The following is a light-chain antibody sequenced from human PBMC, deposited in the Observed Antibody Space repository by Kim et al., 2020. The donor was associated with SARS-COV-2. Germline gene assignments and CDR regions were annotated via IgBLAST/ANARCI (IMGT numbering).Light chain of an antibody. J-gene: IGKJ5*01. CDR3: KQRSNWPALT. CDR1: QSVSSY. CDR2: DAS. V-gene: IGKV3-11*01. Sequence: EIVLTQSPATLSLSPGERATLSCRASQSVSSYLAWYQQKPGQAPRLLIYDASNRATGIPARFSGSGSGTEFTLTISSLEPGDSAVYYCKQRSNWPALTFGQGTRMEIK.